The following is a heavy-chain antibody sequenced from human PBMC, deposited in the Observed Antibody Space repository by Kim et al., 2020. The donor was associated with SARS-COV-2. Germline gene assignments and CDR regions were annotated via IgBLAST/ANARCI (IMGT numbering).Heavy chain of an antibody. D-gene: IGHD3-22*01. CDR3: AKANYYDSSGYLGYFDY. V-gene: IGHV3-9*01. J-gene: IGHJ4*02. CDR2: ISWNSGSI. CDR1: GFTFGDYA. Sequence: GGSLRLSCAASGFTFGDYAMHWVRQAPGKGLEWVSGISWNSGSIGYADSVKGRFTISRDNAKNSLYLQMNSLRAEDTALYYCAKANYYDSSGYLGYFDYWGQGNLVTVSS.